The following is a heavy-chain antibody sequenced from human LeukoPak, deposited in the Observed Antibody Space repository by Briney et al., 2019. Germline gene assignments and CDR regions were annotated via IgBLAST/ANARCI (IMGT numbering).Heavy chain of an antibody. CDR1: GGSFSGYY. Sequence: PSETLSLTCAVYGGSFSGYYWSWIRQPPGKGLEWLGEINHSGSTNYNPSLKSRVTISVDTSKNQFSLKLSSVTAADTAVYYCARGLPPPPYYYGMDVWGQGTTVTVSS. CDR2: INHSGST. CDR3: ARGLPPPPYYYGMDV. J-gene: IGHJ6*02. V-gene: IGHV4-34*01.